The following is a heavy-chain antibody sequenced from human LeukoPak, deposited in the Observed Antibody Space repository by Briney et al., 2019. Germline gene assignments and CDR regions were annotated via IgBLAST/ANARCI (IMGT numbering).Heavy chain of an antibody. CDR2: INPNSGGT. CDR3: ARDPGHDTSNYGGLDF. D-gene: IGHD4-11*01. V-gene: IGHV1-2*02. Sequence: GASVKVSCKASGYTFTDYYMHWVRQAPGQGLEWMGWINPNSGGTNYAQKFQGRVTMTRDTSISTAYMELSRLKSDDTAVYYCARDPGHDTSNYGGLDFWGQGTLVTVSS. J-gene: IGHJ4*02. CDR1: GYTFTDYY.